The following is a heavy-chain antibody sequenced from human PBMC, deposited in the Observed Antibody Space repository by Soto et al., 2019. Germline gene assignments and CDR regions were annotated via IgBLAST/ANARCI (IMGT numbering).Heavy chain of an antibody. V-gene: IGHV3-21*01. CDR1: GFTFSSYS. CDR3: ARDAVTTVRGLFDY. Sequence: GGSLRLSCAASGFTFSSYSMNWVRQAPGKGLEWVSSISSSSSYIYYADSVKGRFTISRDNAKNSLYLQMNSLRAEDTAVYYCARDAVTTVRGLFDYWGQGTLVTVSS. J-gene: IGHJ4*02. CDR2: ISSSSSYI. D-gene: IGHD4-17*01.